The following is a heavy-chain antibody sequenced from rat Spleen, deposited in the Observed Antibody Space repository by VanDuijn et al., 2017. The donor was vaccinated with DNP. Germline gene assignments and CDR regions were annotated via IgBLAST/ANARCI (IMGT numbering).Heavy chain of an antibody. CDR3: ARKVGGGNFDY. CDR2: IWTGGST. J-gene: IGHJ2*01. V-gene: IGHV2-45*01. CDR1: GFSLTSYN. D-gene: IGHD5-1*01. Sequence: QVQLKESGPGLVQPSETLSLTCTVSGFSLTSYNVHWVRQPPGKGLAWMGVIWTGGSTAYNSLLKSRLSISRDTSKSQVFLKMNSLQTEDTAMYFCARKVGGGNFDYWGQGVMVTVSS.